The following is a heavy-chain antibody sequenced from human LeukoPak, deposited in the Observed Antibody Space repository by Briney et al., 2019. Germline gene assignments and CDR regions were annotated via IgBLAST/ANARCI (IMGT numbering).Heavy chain of an antibody. V-gene: IGHV4-4*02. J-gene: IGHJ4*02. CDR3: ARVVDFWSGYPFDY. CDR1: GGSISSSNW. Sequence: SETLSLTCAVSGGSISSSNWWSWVRQPPGKGLEWIGEIYHSGSTNYNPSLKSRVTISVDTSKNQFSLKLSSVTAADTAVYYCARVVDFWSGYPFDYWGQGTLVTVSS. D-gene: IGHD3-3*01. CDR2: IYHSGST.